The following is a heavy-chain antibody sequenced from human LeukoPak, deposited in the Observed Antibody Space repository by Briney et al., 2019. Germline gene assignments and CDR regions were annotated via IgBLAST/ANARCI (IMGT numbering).Heavy chain of an antibody. CDR1: GFTFSSYW. J-gene: IGHJ4*02. CDR3: ASRTYYDFWSGYSPFDY. V-gene: IGHV3-7*01. Sequence: GGSLRLSCAASGFTFSSYWMSWVRQAPGMGLEWVANIKQDGSEKYYVDSVKGRFTISRDNAKNSLYLQMNSLRAEDTAVYYCASRTYYDFWSGYSPFDYWGQGTLVTVSS. D-gene: IGHD3-3*01. CDR2: IKQDGSEK.